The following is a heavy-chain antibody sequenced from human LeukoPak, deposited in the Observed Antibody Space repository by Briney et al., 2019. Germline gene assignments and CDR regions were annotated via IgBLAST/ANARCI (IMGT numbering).Heavy chain of an antibody. Sequence: ASVKVSCKASGGTFSRFTISWVRQAPGQGFEWMGWINPNSGGTSYVQKFQGWVTMTRDTSISTAYMELNSLRSNDTAVYYCARGEERNFYYYYGMDVWGQGTTVTVSS. J-gene: IGHJ6*02. CDR3: ARGEERNFYYYYGMDV. CDR2: INPNSGGT. D-gene: IGHD1-1*01. V-gene: IGHV1-2*04. CDR1: GGTFSRFT.